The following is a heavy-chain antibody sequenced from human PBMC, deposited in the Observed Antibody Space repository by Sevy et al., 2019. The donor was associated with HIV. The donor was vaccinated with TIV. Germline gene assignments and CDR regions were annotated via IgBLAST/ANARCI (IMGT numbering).Heavy chain of an antibody. CDR1: GYTFTSYY. D-gene: IGHD4-4*01. V-gene: IGHV1-46*01. CDR3: ARDGARIYSNYPNWFDP. Sequence: ASVKVSCKASGYTFTSYYMHWVRQAPGQGLEWMGIINPSGGSTSYAQKFQGRVTMTRDNSTSTVYMELSSLRSEDTAVYYCARDGARIYSNYPNWFDPWGQGTLVTVSS. J-gene: IGHJ5*02. CDR2: INPSGGST.